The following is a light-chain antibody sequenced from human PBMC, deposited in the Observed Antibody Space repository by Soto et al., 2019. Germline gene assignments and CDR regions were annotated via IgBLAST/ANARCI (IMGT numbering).Light chain of an antibody. CDR2: DAS. Sequence: EIVWTQSPATISLPPGERATLSCRASQSLSSYLAWYQQKPGQAPRLLIYDASNRATGIPARFSGSGSGTFFTLTISSIDPEDFAVYYCQQRTNWLTLGGGTKVDIK. CDR1: QSLSSY. V-gene: IGKV3-11*01. J-gene: IGKJ4*01. CDR3: QQRTNWLT.